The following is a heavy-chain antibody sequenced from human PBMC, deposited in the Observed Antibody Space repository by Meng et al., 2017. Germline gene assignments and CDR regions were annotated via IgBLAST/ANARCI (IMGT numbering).Heavy chain of an antibody. CDR3: ARDVNDYVWGSYHH. V-gene: IGHV3-74*01. CDR1: GFTFSSYW. D-gene: IGHD3-16*02. Sequence: GESLKISCAASGFTFSSYWMHWVRQAPGKGLVWVSRINSDGSSTSYADSVKGRFTISRDNAKNTLYLQMNSLRAEDTAVYYCARDVNDYVWGSYHHWGQGTLVTVSS. CDR2: INSDGSST. J-gene: IGHJ5*02.